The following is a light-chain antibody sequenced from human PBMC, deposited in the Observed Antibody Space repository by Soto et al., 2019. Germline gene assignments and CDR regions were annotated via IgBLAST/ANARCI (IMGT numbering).Light chain of an antibody. Sequence: DIVMTQTPLSLSVTPGQPASISCKSSQTLLQSVKKSYLYWYMQKSGQPPKLLIYEVSNRYSGVPDRFSGSGSGTDFTLKISRVEAEDLGVYYCMQSFHFPLTFGGGTKVEIK. CDR2: EVS. J-gene: IGKJ4*01. V-gene: IGKV2D-29*01. CDR3: MQSFHFPLT. CDR1: QTLLQSVKKSY.